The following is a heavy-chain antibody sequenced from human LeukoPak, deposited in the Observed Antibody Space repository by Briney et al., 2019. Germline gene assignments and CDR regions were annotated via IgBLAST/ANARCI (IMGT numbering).Heavy chain of an antibody. V-gene: IGHV4-59*01. CDR2: IYYSGST. D-gene: IGHD6-19*01. Sequence: NPSETLSLTCTVSGGSISSYYWSWIRQPPGKGLEWIGYIYYSGSTNYNPSLKSRVTISVDTSKNQFSLKLSSVTAADTAVYYCARDDSSGSAFDPWGQGTLVTVSS. J-gene: IGHJ5*02. CDR3: ARDDSSGSAFDP. CDR1: GGSISSYY.